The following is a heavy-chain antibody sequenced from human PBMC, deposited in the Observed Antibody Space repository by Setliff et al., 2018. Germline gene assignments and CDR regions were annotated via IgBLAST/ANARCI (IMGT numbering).Heavy chain of an antibody. D-gene: IGHD1-1*01. J-gene: IGHJ6*03. CDR1: GYSFDDYW. V-gene: IGHV5-51*01. CDR2: TQPRDRDV. CDR3: ARHMTWYNWNDFRDYYYLDV. Sequence: ESLKISCKPSGYSFDDYWIAWVRQMPGKGLEWMGMTQPRDRDVRYSPSFGGQVTISADRSTGTAYLQWSRLKASDTAIYYCARHMTWYNWNDFRDYYYLDVWGKGTAVTVSS.